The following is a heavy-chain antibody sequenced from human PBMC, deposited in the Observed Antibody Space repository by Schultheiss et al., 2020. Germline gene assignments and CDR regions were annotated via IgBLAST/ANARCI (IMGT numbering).Heavy chain of an antibody. Sequence: GGSLRLSCAASGFTFSGSAMHWVRQASGKGLEWVGRIRSKANSYATAYAASVKGRFTISRDDSKNTAYLQMNSLKTEDTAVYYCARVRDYDFWSGIRPSYYYYGMDVWGQGTTVTVSS. CDR2: IRSKANSYAT. CDR3: ARVRDYDFWSGIRPSYYYYGMDV. CDR1: GFTFSGSA. J-gene: IGHJ6*02. V-gene: IGHV3-73*01. D-gene: IGHD3-3*01.